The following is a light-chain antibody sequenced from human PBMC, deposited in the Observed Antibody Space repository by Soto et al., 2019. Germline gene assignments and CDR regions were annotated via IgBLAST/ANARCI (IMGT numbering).Light chain of an antibody. V-gene: IGKV3-11*01. CDR2: DAS. CDR1: QSVSSY. Sequence: EIVLTQSPGTLSLSPWERATLSCRASQSVSSYLAWYQQKPGQAPRLLIYDASTRATGIPARFSGSGSGTDFTLTITSLEPEDFAVYYCQQRSNWPPTFGQGTKV. CDR3: QQRSNWPPT. J-gene: IGKJ1*01.